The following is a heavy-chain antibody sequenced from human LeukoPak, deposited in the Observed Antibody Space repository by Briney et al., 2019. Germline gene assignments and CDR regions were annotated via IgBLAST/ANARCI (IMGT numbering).Heavy chain of an antibody. J-gene: IGHJ5*02. V-gene: IGHV4-34*01. CDR2: INHSGSA. CDR3: AGGIRITMMVVVISNWFDP. CDR1: GESFSGYY. Sequence: SETLSLTCAVYGESFSGYYWSWIRQPPGKGLEWIGEINHSGSANYNPSLKSRVTISVDTSKNQFSLKLSSVTAADTAVYYCAGGIRITMMVVVISNWFDPWGQGTLVTVSS. D-gene: IGHD3-22*01.